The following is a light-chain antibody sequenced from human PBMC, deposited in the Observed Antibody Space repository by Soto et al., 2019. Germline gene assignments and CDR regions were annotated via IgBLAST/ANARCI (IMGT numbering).Light chain of an antibody. CDR3: QQYAIPPWT. CDR1: QSVSDSY. V-gene: IGKV3-20*01. J-gene: IGKJ1*01. Sequence: EIVLTQSPGTLSLSPGERATLSCRASQSVSDSYLAWYQQKSGQAPRLLIYGASNRATGIPDRFSGSGSGTDFTLTISRLDPEDFAVYYCQQYAIPPWTFGQGTKVDIK. CDR2: GAS.